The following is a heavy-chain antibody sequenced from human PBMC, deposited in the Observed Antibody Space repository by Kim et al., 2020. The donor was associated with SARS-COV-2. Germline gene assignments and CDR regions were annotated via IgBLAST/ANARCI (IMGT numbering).Heavy chain of an antibody. D-gene: IGHD3-10*01. V-gene: IGHV1-3*01. Sequence: YSQKFQGRVTITRDTSASTAYMELSSLRSEDTAVYYCARGHYYGSGEFDYWGQGTLVTVSS. CDR3: ARGHYYGSGEFDY. J-gene: IGHJ4*02.